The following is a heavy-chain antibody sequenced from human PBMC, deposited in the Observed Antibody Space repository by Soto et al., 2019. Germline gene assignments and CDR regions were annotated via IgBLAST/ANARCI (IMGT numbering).Heavy chain of an antibody. CDR1: GASISGFY. J-gene: IGHJ5*02. V-gene: IGHV4-4*07. D-gene: IGHD1-1*01. Sequence: SETLSLTCTVSGASISGFYWSWIRKSAGKGLEWIGRIYATGTTDYNPSLKSRVMMSVDTSKKQFSLKLRSVTAADTAVYYCVRDGTKALRDWFDPWGQGMSVTVSS. CDR3: VRDGTKALRDWFDP. CDR2: IYATGTT.